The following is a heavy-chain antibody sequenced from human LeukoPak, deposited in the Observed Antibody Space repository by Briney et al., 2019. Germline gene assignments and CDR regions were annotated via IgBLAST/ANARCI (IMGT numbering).Heavy chain of an antibody. CDR3: ARGARLVRGTWFDP. CDR2: ISSSGSTI. V-gene: IGHV3-11*01. D-gene: IGHD3-10*01. CDR1: GFTFSDYY. J-gene: IGHJ5*02. Sequence: PGGSLRLSCAASGFTFSDYYMSWIRQAPGTGLEWVSYISSSGSTIYYADSVKGRFTISRDNAKNSLYLQMNSLRAEDTAVYYCARGARLVRGTWFDPWGQGTLVTVSS.